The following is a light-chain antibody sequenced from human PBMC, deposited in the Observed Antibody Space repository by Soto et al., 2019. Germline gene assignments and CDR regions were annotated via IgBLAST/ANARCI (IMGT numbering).Light chain of an antibody. CDR3: QQSYSSWAT. V-gene: IGKV1-39*01. Sequence: DIQMTQSPSSLSASVGDRVTITCRASQSISMYLNWYQQKPGKAPKLLIYAASSLQSGVPSRFSGSGSGTDFTLTISSLQPEDSASYYCQQSYSSWATFGGGTKVEIK. J-gene: IGKJ4*01. CDR2: AAS. CDR1: QSISMY.